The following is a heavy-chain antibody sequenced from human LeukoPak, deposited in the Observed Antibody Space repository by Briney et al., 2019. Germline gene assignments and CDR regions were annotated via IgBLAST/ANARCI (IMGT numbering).Heavy chain of an antibody. V-gene: IGHV1-2*02. J-gene: IGHJ4*02. CDR1: GYTFTGYY. Sequence: ASVKVSCKASGYTFTGYYMHWVRQAPGQGLEWMGWINPNSGGTNYAQKFQGRVTISVDTSKNQFSLKLSSVTAADTAVYYCARASGWLDYWGQGTLVTVSS. CDR2: INPNSGGT. D-gene: IGHD6-19*01. CDR3: ARASGWLDY.